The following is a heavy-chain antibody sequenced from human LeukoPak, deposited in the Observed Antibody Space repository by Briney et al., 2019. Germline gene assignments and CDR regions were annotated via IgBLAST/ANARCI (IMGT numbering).Heavy chain of an antibody. CDR3: AKDIRASGYYYYGMDV. Sequence: PGRSLRLSCSASGFTFDDYAIHWVRHAPGKGLEWVSGISWNSGSIDYADSVKGRFTISRDNAKNSLYLQMNSLRAEDTALYYCAKDIRASGYYYYGMDVWGQGTTVTVSS. V-gene: IGHV3-9*01. J-gene: IGHJ6*02. CDR1: GFTFDDYA. D-gene: IGHD3-10*01. CDR2: ISWNSGSI.